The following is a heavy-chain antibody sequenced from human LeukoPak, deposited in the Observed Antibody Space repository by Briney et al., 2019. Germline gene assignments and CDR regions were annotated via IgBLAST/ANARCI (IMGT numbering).Heavy chain of an antibody. D-gene: IGHD6-13*01. CDR3: ARMIIAAAGTTATYFDY. CDR1: GGSISSSSYY. V-gene: IGHV4-39*07. CDR2: IYYSGST. Sequence: SETLSLTCTVSGGSISSSSYYWGSIRQPPGKGLEWIGSIYYSGSTYYNPSLKSRVTISVDTSKNQFSLKLSSVTAADTAVYYGARMIIAAAGTTATYFDYWGQGTLVTVSS. J-gene: IGHJ4*02.